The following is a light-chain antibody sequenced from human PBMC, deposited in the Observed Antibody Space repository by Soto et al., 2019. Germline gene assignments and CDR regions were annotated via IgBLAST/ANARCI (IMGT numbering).Light chain of an antibody. CDR1: SGDVGGYNY. CDR3: CSYTDSSARV. Sequence: QSALTQPASVSGSPGQSITISCTGTSGDVGGYNYVSWYQQHPGEAPKLIIYEVSNRPSGVSNRISGSKSGNTASLTISGLQTEDEADYYCCSYTDSSARVFGTGTQLTVL. CDR2: EVS. J-gene: IGLJ1*01. V-gene: IGLV2-14*01.